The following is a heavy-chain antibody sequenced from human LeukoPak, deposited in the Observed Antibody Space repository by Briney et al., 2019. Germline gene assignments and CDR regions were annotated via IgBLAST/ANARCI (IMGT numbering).Heavy chain of an antibody. J-gene: IGHJ4*02. Sequence: ASVKVSCKASGYTFTGYYMHWVRQAPGQGLEWMGWINPNSGGTNYAQKFQGRVTMTRDTSISTAYMELSRLRSDDTAVYYCARARKKGHYGDYTPFDYWGQGTLVTVPS. CDR1: GYTFTGYY. CDR2: INPNSGGT. V-gene: IGHV1-2*02. CDR3: ARARKKGHYGDYTPFDY. D-gene: IGHD4-17*01.